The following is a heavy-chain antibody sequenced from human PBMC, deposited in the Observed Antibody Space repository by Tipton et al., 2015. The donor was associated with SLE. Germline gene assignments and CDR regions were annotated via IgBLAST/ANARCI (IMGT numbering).Heavy chain of an antibody. CDR1: GGSIYSYY. D-gene: IGHD6-13*01. CDR3: ARDHSPAFLAAAGIVVWSFDL. V-gene: IGHV4-59*12. CDR2: ILYPGTT. J-gene: IGHJ2*01. Sequence: TLSLTCTVSGGSIYSYYFTWIRQPPGRGLDYLGYILYPGTTDYNPSLRSRVTMSPDTSKNQFSLKLSSVTAADTAVYYCARDHSPAFLAAAGIVVWSFDLWGRGTLVTVSS.